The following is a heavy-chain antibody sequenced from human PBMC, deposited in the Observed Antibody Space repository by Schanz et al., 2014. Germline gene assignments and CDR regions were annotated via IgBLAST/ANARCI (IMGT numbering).Heavy chain of an antibody. J-gene: IGHJ2*01. V-gene: IGHV4-61*02. Sequence: QVQLQESGPGLVKPSGTLSLTCAVSGGSIRSGTYYWSWIRQPAGKALEWVGRVFPNGITNYNPLKSRVPISLDTSKNQFSLALTSLTAADTAVYYCARDTTWRLDLWGRGTLVTVSS. CDR1: GGSIRSGTYY. CDR2: VFPNGIT. CDR3: ARDTTWRLDL. D-gene: IGHD1-1*01.